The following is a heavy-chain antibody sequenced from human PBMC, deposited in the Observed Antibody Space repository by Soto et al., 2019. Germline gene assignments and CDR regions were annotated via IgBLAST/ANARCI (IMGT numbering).Heavy chain of an antibody. V-gene: IGHV1-2*04. J-gene: IGHJ6*02. CDR3: ARSARSPSHYGLAC. Sequence: ASVKVSCTSSGYTFTGYYMHWVRQAPGQGLEWMGWINPNSGGTNYAQKFQGWVTMTRDTSISTAYMELSRLRSDDTAVYYCARSARSPSHYGLACRGQRTKGTVSS. CDR1: GYTFTGYY. D-gene: IGHD6-6*01. CDR2: INPNSGGT.